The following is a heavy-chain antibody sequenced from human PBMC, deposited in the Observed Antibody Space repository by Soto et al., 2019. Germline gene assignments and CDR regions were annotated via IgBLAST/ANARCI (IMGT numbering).Heavy chain of an antibody. V-gene: IGHV4-39*01. CDR2: IDYSWTI. D-gene: IGHD1-1*01. CDR1: GGSVSSSDSA. CDR3: ARHVHNQGFEYYFDS. Sequence: QLQLQESGPGLVKPSETLSLTCNASGGSVSSSDSAWGWIRQSPGKGLEWIGTIDYSWTIYYIPSLKSRITISIDTSKNQISLKMTSVTAADTAVYYCARHVHNQGFEYYFDSWGQGTLVTVSS. J-gene: IGHJ4*02.